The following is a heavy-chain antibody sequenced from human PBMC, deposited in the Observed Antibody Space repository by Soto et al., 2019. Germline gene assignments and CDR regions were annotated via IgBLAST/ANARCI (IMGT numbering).Heavy chain of an antibody. D-gene: IGHD3-3*01. CDR1: GGSINSGGYY. V-gene: IGHV4-31*03. J-gene: IGHJ5*02. Sequence: PSETLSLTCTVSGGSINSGGYYWSWIRQHPEKGLEWIGYIYYSGSTYYNPSLKSRVTISVDTSKNQFSLKLSSVTAADTAVYYCASSTIFGVVPPGWFDPWGQGTLVTVSS. CDR2: IYYSGST. CDR3: ASSTIFGVVPPGWFDP.